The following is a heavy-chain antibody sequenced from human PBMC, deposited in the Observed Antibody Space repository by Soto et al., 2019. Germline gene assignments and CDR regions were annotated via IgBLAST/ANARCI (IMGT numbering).Heavy chain of an antibody. CDR2: INPSGGST. CDR3: ARDWSSIVATSAFYY. CDR1: GYTFTSYY. J-gene: IGHJ4*02. Sequence: ASVKVSCKASGYTFTSYYMHWVRQAPGQGLEWMGIINPSGGSTSYAQKFQGRVTMTRDTSTSTVYMELSSLRSEDTAVYYCARDWSSIVATSAFYYWGQGTLVTVSS. D-gene: IGHD5-12*01. V-gene: IGHV1-46*03.